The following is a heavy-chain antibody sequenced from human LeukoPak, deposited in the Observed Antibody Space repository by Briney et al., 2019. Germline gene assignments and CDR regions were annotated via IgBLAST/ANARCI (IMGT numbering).Heavy chain of an antibody. CDR3: ARAQSFGLDY. CDR2: INPDGSAK. V-gene: IGHV3-7*03. Sequence: GGSLRLSCAASGFSFSNYYMRWVRQIPGKGLEWVANINPDGSAKYYVDSVKGRFSISRDNAKKSLYLQINSLRAEDTAVYYCARAQSFGLDYWGQGTLVTVSS. D-gene: IGHD3-16*01. J-gene: IGHJ4*02. CDR1: GFSFSNYY.